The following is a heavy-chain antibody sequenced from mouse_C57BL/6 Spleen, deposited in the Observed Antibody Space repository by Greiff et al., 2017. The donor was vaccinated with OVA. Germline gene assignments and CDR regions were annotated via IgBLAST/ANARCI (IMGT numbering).Heavy chain of an antibody. CDR3: ARWGDGYPWYFDV. D-gene: IGHD2-3*01. Sequence: QVQLQQSGPELVKPGASVKISCKASGYAFSSSWMNWVKQRPGKGLEWIGRIYPGDGDTNYNGKFKGKATLTADKSSSTAYMQLSSLTSEDSAVYFCARWGDGYPWYFDVWGTGTTVTVSS. CDR1: GYAFSSSW. J-gene: IGHJ1*03. CDR2: IYPGDGDT. V-gene: IGHV1-82*01.